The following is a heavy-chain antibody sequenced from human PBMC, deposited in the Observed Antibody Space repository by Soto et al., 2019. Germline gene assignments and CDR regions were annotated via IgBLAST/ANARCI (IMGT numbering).Heavy chain of an antibody. CDR3: AGDVLYCSSTSCQSRGWFDP. D-gene: IGHD2-2*01. J-gene: IGHJ5*02. CDR1: GGSISSYY. V-gene: IGHV4-59*01. Sequence: SETLSLTCTVSGGSISSYYWSWIRQPPGKGLEWIGYIYYSGSTNYNPSLKSRVTISVDTSKNQFSLKLSSVTAADTAVYYCAGDVLYCSSTSCQSRGWFDPWGQGTLVTVSS. CDR2: IYYSGST.